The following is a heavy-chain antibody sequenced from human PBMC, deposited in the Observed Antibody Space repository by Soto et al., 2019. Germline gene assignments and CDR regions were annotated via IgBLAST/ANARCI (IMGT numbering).Heavy chain of an antibody. J-gene: IGHJ4*02. V-gene: IGHV1-69*02. D-gene: IGHD3-10*01. CDR1: GDTFNFYT. CDR2: FNPILSFS. Sequence: QVQLVQSGAEVKKPGSSVKVSCKASGDTFNFYTINWVRQAPGLGLELMGRFNPILSFSNSALKFQGRVTLTADKSTSTAYMVLSSLRSEDTAIYYCATSFGSGSRAFYYWGQGALVTVSS. CDR3: ATSFGSGSRAFYY.